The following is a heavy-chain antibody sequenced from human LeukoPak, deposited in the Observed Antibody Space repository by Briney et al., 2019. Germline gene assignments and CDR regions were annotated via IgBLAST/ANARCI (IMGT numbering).Heavy chain of an antibody. CDR1: GGFFSGYY. CDR3: ARAGEWFGESPHFDY. J-gene: IGHJ4*02. Sequence: ETLSLTCAVYGGFFSGYYWSWIRQPPGKGLEWIGEINHSGSTNYNPSLKSRVTISVDTSKNQFSLKLSSVTAADTAVYYCARAGEWFGESPHFDYWGQGTLVTVSS. V-gene: IGHV4-34*01. D-gene: IGHD3-10*01. CDR2: INHSGST.